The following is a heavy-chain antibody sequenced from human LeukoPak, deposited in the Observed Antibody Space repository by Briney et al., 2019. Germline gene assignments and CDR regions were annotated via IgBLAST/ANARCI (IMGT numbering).Heavy chain of an antibody. CDR3: AKVTATPNYYYGMDV. CDR2: ISGSGGST. V-gene: IGHV3-23*01. D-gene: IGHD2-21*02. J-gene: IGHJ6*02. CDR1: GSTFSSYA. Sequence: GGSLRLSCAASGSTFSSYAMSWVRQAPGKGLEWVSAISGSGGSTYYADSVKGRFTISRDNSKNTLYLQMNSLRAEDTAVYYCAKVTATPNYYYGMDVWGQGTTVTVSS.